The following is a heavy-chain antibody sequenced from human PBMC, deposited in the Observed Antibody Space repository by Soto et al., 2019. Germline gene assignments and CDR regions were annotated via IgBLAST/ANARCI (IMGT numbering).Heavy chain of an antibody. Sequence: XSVKISSKASVYIFSNHCIYWVRQAPGQGLQWMGIINPGGGRTAYAQKFQGRVTLTRDMSTSTVYMELTSLTYDDTAVYYCARAVSGPGATYVMDVWGQGTTVTVSS. V-gene: IGHV1-46*01. D-gene: IGHD2-2*01. CDR3: ARAVSGPGATYVMDV. J-gene: IGHJ6*02. CDR1: VYIFSNHC. CDR2: INPGGGRT.